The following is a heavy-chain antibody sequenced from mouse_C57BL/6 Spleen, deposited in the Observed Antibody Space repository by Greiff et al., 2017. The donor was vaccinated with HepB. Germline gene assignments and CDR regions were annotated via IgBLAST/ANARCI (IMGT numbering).Heavy chain of an antibody. CDR3: ARCDYDDAMDY. D-gene: IGHD2-4*01. CDR2: ISYDGSN. J-gene: IGHJ4*01. Sequence: EVQRVESGPGLVKPSQSLSLTCSVTGYSITSGYYWNWIRQFPGNKLEWMGYISYDGSNNYNPSLKNRISFTRDTSKNQFFLKLNSVTTEDTATYYCARCDYDDAMDYWGQGTSVTVSS. CDR1: GYSITSGYY. V-gene: IGHV3-6*01.